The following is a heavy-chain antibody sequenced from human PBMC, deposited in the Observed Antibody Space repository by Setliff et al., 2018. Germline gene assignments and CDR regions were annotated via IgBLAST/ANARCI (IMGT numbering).Heavy chain of an antibody. V-gene: IGHV7-4-1*02. CDR2: INTKTGDP. J-gene: IGHJ4*01. Sequence: ASVKVSCKASGYSLSNYVMNWVRQAPGQGLEWMGWINTKTGDPTNAQGYTGRFAFSLDTSDSATYLDISNLKAEDTATYYCARADHLVTTTFDYWGQGTRVTVSS. D-gene: IGHD4-17*01. CDR3: ARADHLVTTTFDY. CDR1: GYSLSNYV.